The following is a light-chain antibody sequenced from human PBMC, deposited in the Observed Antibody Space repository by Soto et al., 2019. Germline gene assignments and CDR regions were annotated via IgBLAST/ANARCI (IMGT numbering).Light chain of an antibody. V-gene: IGKV1-5*01. CDR2: DAS. J-gene: IGKJ4*01. CDR1: QSISSW. Sequence: IQITQSPSALSASVGDRVTITCRSSQSISSWLAWYHQKPGKAPKLLIYDASSLESGVPSRFSGSGSGTDFTLTISSLEPDDFATYYCQQYNSYPLTFGGGTKVDI. CDR3: QQYNSYPLT.